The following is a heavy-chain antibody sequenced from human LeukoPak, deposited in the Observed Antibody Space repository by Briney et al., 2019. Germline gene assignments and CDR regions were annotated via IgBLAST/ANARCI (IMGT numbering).Heavy chain of an antibody. D-gene: IGHD6-19*01. CDR2: ISYDGSNK. Sequence: GGSLRLSCAASGFTFSSYGMHWVRQAPGKGLEWVAVISYDGSNKYYADSVKGRFTISRDNSKNTLYLQMNSLRAEDTAVYYCAKSYSSDWGNYGMDVWGQGTTVTVSS. CDR1: GFTFSSYG. J-gene: IGHJ6*02. V-gene: IGHV3-30*18. CDR3: AKSYSSDWGNYGMDV.